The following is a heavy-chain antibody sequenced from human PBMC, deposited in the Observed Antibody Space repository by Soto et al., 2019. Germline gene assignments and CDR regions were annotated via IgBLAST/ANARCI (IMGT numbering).Heavy chain of an antibody. CDR2: IWYDGSNK. V-gene: IGHV3-33*01. J-gene: IGHJ6*02. CDR3: ARFRSRGGNPRGSNYYYGMDV. D-gene: IGHD2-15*01. Sequence: GGSLRLSCAASGFTFSSYGMHWVRQAPGKGLEWVAVIWYDGSNKYYADSVKGRCTISRDNSKNTLYLQMNSLRAEDTAVYYCARFRSRGGNPRGSNYYYGMDVWGQGTTVTVSS. CDR1: GFTFSSYG.